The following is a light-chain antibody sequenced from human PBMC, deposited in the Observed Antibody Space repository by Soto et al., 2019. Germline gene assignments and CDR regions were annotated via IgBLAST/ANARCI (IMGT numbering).Light chain of an antibody. CDR3: QRYYNAPFT. CDR1: QGIKNY. CDR2: AAS. V-gene: IGKV1-27*01. Sequence: DIQVTQHPSSLSASVGDRVTITCRASQGIKNYLAWYQQKPGETTKLLIYAASTLESGIPPRFSGSGSGTDFTLTINNLQPEDVATYYCQRYYNAPFTFGGGTKVEIK. J-gene: IGKJ4*01.